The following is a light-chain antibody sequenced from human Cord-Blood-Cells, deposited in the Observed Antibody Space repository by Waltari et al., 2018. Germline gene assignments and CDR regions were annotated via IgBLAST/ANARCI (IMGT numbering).Light chain of an antibody. V-gene: IGLV2-8*01. Sequence: QSALTQPPSASGSPGQSVTISCTGTSSAVGGYNYVSWYQQHPGKAPKLMIYEVSKRPSGVPDRFSGSKSGNTAPLTVSGLQAEDEADYYCSSYAGSNNLVFGGGTKLTVL. CDR1: SSAVGGYNY. CDR3: SSYAGSNNLV. J-gene: IGLJ2*01. CDR2: EVS.